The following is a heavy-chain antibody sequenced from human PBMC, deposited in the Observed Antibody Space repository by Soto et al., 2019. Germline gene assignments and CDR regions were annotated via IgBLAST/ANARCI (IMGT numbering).Heavy chain of an antibody. D-gene: IGHD3-22*01. V-gene: IGHV1-2*02. J-gene: IGHJ6*02. CDR2: INPNSGGT. CDR1: GSTFTGYY. Sequence: ASVKVSCKASGSTFTGYYMHWVRQAPGQGLEWMGWINPNSGGTNYAQKFQGRVTMTRDTSISTAYMELSRLRSDDTAVYYCARTRGFYYDSSGYPTAYYYYYGMDVWGQGTTVTVSS. CDR3: ARTRGFYYDSSGYPTAYYYYYGMDV.